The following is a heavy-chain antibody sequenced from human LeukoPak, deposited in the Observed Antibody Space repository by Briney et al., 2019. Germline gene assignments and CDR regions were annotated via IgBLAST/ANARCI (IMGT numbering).Heavy chain of an antibody. Sequence: GASVKVSCKASGYTFTGYYMHWVRQAPGQGLEWMGWINPNSGGTNYAQKFQGGVTMTRDTSISTAYMELSRLRSDDTAVYYCARDPYDFWSGYPRYYYYGMDVWGQGTTVTVSS. CDR2: INPNSGGT. CDR1: GYTFTGYY. CDR3: ARDPYDFWSGYPRYYYYGMDV. D-gene: IGHD3-3*01. J-gene: IGHJ6*02. V-gene: IGHV1-2*02.